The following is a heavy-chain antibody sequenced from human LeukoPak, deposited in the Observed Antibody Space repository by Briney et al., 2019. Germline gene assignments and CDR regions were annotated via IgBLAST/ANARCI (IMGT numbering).Heavy chain of an antibody. Sequence: GGSLRLSCAASGFTFSSYAMSWVRQAPEKGLEWVSATSGSGGSTYYADSVKGRSTISRDNSKNTLYLQMNSLRAEDTGVYYCAKGDLWFDPWGQGTLVTVSS. CDR2: TSGSGGST. CDR1: GFTFSSYA. CDR3: AKGDLWFDP. J-gene: IGHJ5*02. V-gene: IGHV3-23*01.